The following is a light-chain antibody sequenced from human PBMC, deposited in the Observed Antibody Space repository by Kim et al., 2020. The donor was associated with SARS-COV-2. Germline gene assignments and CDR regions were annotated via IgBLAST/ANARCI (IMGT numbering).Light chain of an antibody. CDR3: QTWGTGIWV. J-gene: IGLJ3*02. Sequence: SAKLTCTLSSVHSSYAIAWHQQQPEKGPRYLMKLNSDGSHSKGDGIPDRFSGSSSGAERYLTISSLQSEDEADYYCQTWGTGIWVFGGGTQLTVL. CDR2: LNSDGSH. V-gene: IGLV4-69*01. CDR1: SVHSSYA.